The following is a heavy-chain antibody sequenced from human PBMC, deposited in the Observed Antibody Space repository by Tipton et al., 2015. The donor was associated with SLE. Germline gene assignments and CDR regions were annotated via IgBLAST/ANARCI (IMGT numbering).Heavy chain of an antibody. V-gene: IGHV3-30*02. CDR3: AKVSCTGGVCSLMGY. D-gene: IGHD2-8*02. Sequence: SLRLSCAASGFTFSSYGMHWVRQAPGKGLEWVAFIRYDGSNKYYADSVKGRFTISRDNSKNTLYLQMNSLRAEDTAVYYCAKVSCTGGVCSLMGYWGQGSLVTVSS. CDR2: IRYDGSNK. CDR1: GFTFSSYG. J-gene: IGHJ4*02.